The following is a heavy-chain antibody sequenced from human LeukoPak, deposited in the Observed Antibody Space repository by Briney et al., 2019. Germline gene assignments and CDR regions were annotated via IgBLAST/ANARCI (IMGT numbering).Heavy chain of an antibody. D-gene: IGHD2-21*01. CDR1: GFTFSNYG. V-gene: IGHV3-48*01. Sequence: GGSLRLSCAASGFTFSNYGINWVRQAPGKGLEWLSHITGSGDMTHYANSVKGRFTISRDNAKSSLFLQMNSLRAENTAVYYCARENVVGTGGFDCWGQGTLVTVSS. CDR3: ARENVVGTGGFDC. CDR2: ITGSGDMT. J-gene: IGHJ4*02.